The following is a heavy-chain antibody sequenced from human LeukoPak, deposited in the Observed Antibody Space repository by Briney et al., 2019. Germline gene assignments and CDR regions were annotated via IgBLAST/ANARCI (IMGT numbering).Heavy chain of an antibody. V-gene: IGHV3-48*04. J-gene: IGHJ4*02. Sequence: PGRSLRLSCAASGFTFSSYGMHWVRQAPGKGLEWVSYISSSSSTIYYADSVKGRFTISRDNAKNSLYLQMNSLRAEDTAVYYCARDIPAPGDAKFDCWGQGALVTVSS. CDR3: ARDIPAPGDAKFDC. D-gene: IGHD2-21*01. CDR2: ISSSSSTI. CDR1: GFTFSSYG.